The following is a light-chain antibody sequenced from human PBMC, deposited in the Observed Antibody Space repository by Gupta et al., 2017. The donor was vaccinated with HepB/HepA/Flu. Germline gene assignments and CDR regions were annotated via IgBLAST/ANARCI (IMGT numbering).Light chain of an antibody. Sequence: DIQMTQSPSTLSASVGDRVTITCRASQSISSWLAWYQQKPVKAPKLLIYKASSLESGVPSRFSGSGSGTEFTLTISSLQPDDFATYYCRQYDSYWTFGYGIKVGIK. CDR2: KAS. CDR1: QSISSW. CDR3: RQYDSYWT. V-gene: IGKV1-5*03. J-gene: IGKJ1*01.